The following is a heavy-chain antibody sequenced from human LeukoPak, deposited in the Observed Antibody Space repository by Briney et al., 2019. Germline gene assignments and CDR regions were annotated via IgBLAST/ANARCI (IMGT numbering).Heavy chain of an antibody. CDR2: ISAYSGNT. Sequence: ASVKVSCKASGFTFTSSAMQWVRQARGQRLEWMGWISAYSGNTNYAQKLQGRVTMTTDTSTSTAYMELRSLRSDDTAVYYCARDDRGYSYGLYYWGQGTLVTVSS. CDR1: GFTFTSSA. D-gene: IGHD5-18*01. J-gene: IGHJ4*02. CDR3: ARDDRGYSYGLYY. V-gene: IGHV1-18*01.